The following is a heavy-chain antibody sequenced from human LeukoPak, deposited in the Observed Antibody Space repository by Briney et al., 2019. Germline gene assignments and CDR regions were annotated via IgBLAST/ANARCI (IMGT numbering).Heavy chain of an antibody. CDR3: AKGAFRHQVQGYYYMDV. D-gene: IGHD3-10*01. V-gene: IGHV3-7*01. Sequence: PGGSLRLSCAASGFTFSSYWMSWVRQAPGKGLEWVANIKQDGSEKYYVDSVKGRFIISRDNAKNSLYLQMNSLRAEDTAVYYCAKGAFRHQVQGYYYMDVWGKGTTVTVSS. J-gene: IGHJ6*03. CDR2: IKQDGSEK. CDR1: GFTFSSYW.